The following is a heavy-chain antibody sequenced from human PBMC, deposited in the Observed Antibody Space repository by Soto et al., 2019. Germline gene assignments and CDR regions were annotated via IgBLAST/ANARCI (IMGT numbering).Heavy chain of an antibody. CDR3: AIAALGYSYDELDY. Sequence: QVQLVQSGAEVKKPGASVKVSCKASGYTFTSYGISWVRQAPGQGLEWMGWISAYNGNTNHAQKLQGRVTMTTDTSTNTAYMELRSLRSDDTAVYYCAIAALGYSYDELDYWGQGTLVTVSS. CDR2: ISAYNGNT. J-gene: IGHJ4*02. CDR1: GYTFTSYG. V-gene: IGHV1-18*01. D-gene: IGHD5-18*01.